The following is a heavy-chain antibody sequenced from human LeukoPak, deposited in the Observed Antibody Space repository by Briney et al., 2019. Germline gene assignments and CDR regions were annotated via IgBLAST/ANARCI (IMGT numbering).Heavy chain of an antibody. CDR1: GGSISGYY. Sequence: SETLSLTCSVSGGSISGYYWSWIRQPAGKGLEWIGRIYTSGSTNYNPSLKSRVTMSVDTSKNQFSLKLSSVTAADTAVYYCARDLTGYSSSDDYYYYYMDVWGKGTTVTVSS. D-gene: IGHD6-6*01. J-gene: IGHJ6*03. V-gene: IGHV4-4*07. CDR2: IYTSGST. CDR3: ARDLTGYSSSDDYYYYYMDV.